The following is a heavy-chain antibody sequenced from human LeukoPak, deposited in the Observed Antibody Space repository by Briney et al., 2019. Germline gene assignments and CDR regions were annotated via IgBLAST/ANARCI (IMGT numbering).Heavy chain of an antibody. D-gene: IGHD6-13*01. J-gene: IGHJ4*02. CDR2: ISSGSDFI. CDR1: GFSFSTYT. CDR3: ARDCHSSSCLPPGY. Sequence: KPGGSLRLSCAASGFSFSTYTMTWVRQAPGKGLEWVSSISSGSDFIYYADSVKGRFTISRDNARNSLFLQMSILSAEDTAVYYCARDCHSSSCLPPGYWGQGTLVTVSS. V-gene: IGHV3-21*01.